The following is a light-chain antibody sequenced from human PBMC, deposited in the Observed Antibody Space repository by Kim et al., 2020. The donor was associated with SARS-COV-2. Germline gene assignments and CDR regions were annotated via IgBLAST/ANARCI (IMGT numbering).Light chain of an antibody. CDR1: NIGSKS. J-gene: IGLJ2*01. V-gene: IGLV3-21*04. CDR2: YDS. CDR3: QVWDSSSDHRV. Sequence: APGKTARITCGGNNIGSKSVHWYQQKPGQAPVLVIYYDSDRPSGIPERFSASKSGNTATLTISRVEAGDEADYYCQVWDSSSDHRVFGGGTQLTVL.